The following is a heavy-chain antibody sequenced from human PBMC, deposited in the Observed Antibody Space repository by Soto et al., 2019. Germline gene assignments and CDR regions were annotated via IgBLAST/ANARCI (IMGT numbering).Heavy chain of an antibody. V-gene: IGHV3-74*01. D-gene: IGHD1-26*01. CDR2: INSDGRIT. CDR3: ARAMTSVGAAAKGDF. Sequence: EVQLVESGGGLILPGGSLRLSCAASGFTFNTHWMHWVRQAPGKGLVWVSRINSDGRITDYADSVKGRFSISRDNPRNTLYLPMNSLSPEATAVYYCARAMTSVGAAAKGDFWGQGTLVTVSS. J-gene: IGHJ4*02. CDR1: GFTFNTHW.